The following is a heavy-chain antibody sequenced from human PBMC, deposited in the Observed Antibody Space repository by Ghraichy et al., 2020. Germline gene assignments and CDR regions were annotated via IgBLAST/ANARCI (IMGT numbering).Heavy chain of an antibody. V-gene: IGHV3-43*01. D-gene: IGHD3-22*01. Sequence: GGSQRLSCAASGFTFDDYTMHWVRQAPGKGLEWVSLISWDGGSTYYADSVKGRFTISRDNSKNSLYLQMNSLRTEDTALYYCAKDRQYYYDSSGYHSGIDYWGQGTLVTVSS. J-gene: IGHJ4*02. CDR1: GFTFDDYT. CDR2: ISWDGGST. CDR3: AKDRQYYYDSSGYHSGIDY.